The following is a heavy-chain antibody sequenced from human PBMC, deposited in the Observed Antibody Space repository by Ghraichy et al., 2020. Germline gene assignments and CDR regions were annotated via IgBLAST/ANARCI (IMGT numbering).Heavy chain of an antibody. J-gene: IGHJ6*02. CDR2: ISYDGSNK. CDR1: GFTFNTYG. D-gene: IGHD4/OR15-4a*01. CDR3: VKENYGASALGYGMDV. Sequence: GGSLRLSCAASGFTFNTYGMNWVRQAPGKGLEWLTVISYDGSNKYYADSVKGRFTISRDNSKNTLSLQMNSLRAEDTAVYHCVKENYGASALGYGMDVWGQGTTVTVSS. V-gene: IGHV3-30*18.